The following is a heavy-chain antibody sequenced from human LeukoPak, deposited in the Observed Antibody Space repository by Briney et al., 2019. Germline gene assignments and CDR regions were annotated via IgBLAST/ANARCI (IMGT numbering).Heavy chain of an antibody. CDR1: GDTLTEIT. CDR2: FYLQDRET. CDR3: AIIASAGTFDY. D-gene: IGHD6-13*01. V-gene: IGHV1-24*01. J-gene: IGHJ4*02. Sequence: ASLKVSCTVSGDTLTEITMHRVRQAPGERLEWMGGFYLQDRETVYAQKFQGRVTMTEDTPTDTAPMELCGLRSEDTALYICAIIASAGTFDYSGQGDLVTVSS.